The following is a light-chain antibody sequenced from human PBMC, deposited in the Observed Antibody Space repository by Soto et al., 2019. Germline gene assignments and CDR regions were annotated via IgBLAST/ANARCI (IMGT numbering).Light chain of an antibody. V-gene: IGKV3-15*01. CDR3: QQSYT. J-gene: IGKJ2*01. CDR2: GAS. Sequence: EVVMTQSPATLYVSPGERVTLSCRASQAVGYNLAWYQHKPGQAPRLLIYGASTRVTGIPTRFSGSGSGTEFTLTISSLQSEVFAIYYCQQSYTFGQGTKLEIK. CDR1: QAVGYN.